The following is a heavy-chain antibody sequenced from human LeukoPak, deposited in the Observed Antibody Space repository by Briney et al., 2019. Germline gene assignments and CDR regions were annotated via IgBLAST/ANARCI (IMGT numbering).Heavy chain of an antibody. CDR2: ISWNSGSI. J-gene: IGHJ3*02. CDR3: AKDGYDYGDPAGAFDI. V-gene: IGHV3-9*01. D-gene: IGHD4-17*01. CDR1: GFTFDDYA. Sequence: PGGSQRLSCAASGFTFDDYAMHWVRQAPGKGLEWVSGISWNSGSIGYADSVKGRFTISRDNAKNSLYLQMNSLRAEDTALYYCAKDGYDYGDPAGAFDIWGQGTMVTVSS.